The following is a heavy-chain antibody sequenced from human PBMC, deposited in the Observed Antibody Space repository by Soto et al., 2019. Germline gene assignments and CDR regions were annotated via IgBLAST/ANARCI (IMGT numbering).Heavy chain of an antibody. CDR2: IFYSGST. V-gene: IGHV4-59*01. Sequence: SETLSLTCAVSSGSLSSYVWSWIRKTAGKGLEWIGYIFYSGSTNYNPSLTSRVTISVDTSKNQFSLKLSSVTAADTAVYYCARGRYYGSGTPIKYFDLWGRGTLVTVS. CDR3: ARGRYYGSGTPIKYFDL. J-gene: IGHJ2*01. D-gene: IGHD3-10*01. CDR1: SGSLSSYV.